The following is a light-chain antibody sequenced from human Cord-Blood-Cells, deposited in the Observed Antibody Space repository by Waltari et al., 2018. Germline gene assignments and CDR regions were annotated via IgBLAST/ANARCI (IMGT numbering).Light chain of an antibody. Sequence: SLMPHSPSSLSATVGDRVTITCRATQSISSYLNWYQQTPGKAPKLLIYSASSLQSGVSSRFSGSGSGTDCTLTISSLQPEDFATYYCQQGYSTAYTFGQGTRLEIK. CDR3: QQGYSTAYT. V-gene: IGKV1-39*01. CDR2: SAS. CDR1: QSISSY. J-gene: IGKJ2*01.